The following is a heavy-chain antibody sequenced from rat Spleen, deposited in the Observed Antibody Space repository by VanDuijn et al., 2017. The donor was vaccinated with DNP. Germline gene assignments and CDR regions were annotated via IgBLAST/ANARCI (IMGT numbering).Heavy chain of an antibody. V-gene: IGHV3-1*01. CDR3: ARWNIGTTTLDY. CDR1: GYSITSTY. J-gene: IGHJ2*01. D-gene: IGHD1-5*01. Sequence: EVRLQESGPGLVKPSQSLSLTCSVTGYSITSTYWGWIRKFPGNKLEWTGHISYSGSTTYNPSLKSRISITRDTSRNQFFLQLNSVTTEDTATYYCARWNIGTTTLDYWGQGVMVTVSS. CDR2: ISYSGST.